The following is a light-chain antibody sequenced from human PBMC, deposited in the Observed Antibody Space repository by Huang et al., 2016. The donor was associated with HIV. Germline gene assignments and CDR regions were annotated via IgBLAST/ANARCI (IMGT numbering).Light chain of an antibody. V-gene: IGKV3-15*01. CDR2: GAS. Sequence: EIVMTQSPATLSVSPGERATLSCRASQSVSSNLAWYQHNPGQAPRLLIYGASTRATGIPARFRGSGSGTEFTLTISSLQSEDFAVYYCQQYNNWPKVFTFGPGTKVDIK. CDR1: QSVSSN. CDR3: QQYNNWPKVFT. J-gene: IGKJ3*01.